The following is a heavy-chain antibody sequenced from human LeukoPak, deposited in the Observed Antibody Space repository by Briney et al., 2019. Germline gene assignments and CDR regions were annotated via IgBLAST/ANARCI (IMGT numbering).Heavy chain of an antibody. Sequence: ASVKVSCKASGYTFTGYYMHWVRQAPGQRLEWMGWINPNSGGTNYAQKFQGRVTMTRDTSISTAYMELSRLRCDDTAVYYCARWPSKTPSKVFDYWGQGTLVTVSS. CDR3: ARWPSKTPSKVFDY. V-gene: IGHV1-2*02. CDR1: GYTFTGYY. J-gene: IGHJ4*02. CDR2: INPNSGGT.